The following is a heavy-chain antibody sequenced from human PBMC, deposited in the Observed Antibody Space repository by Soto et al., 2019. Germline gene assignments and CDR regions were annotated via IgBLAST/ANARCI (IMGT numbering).Heavy chain of an antibody. V-gene: IGHV3-7*01. Sequence: GESLKISCAASGFTFSSYWMSWVRQAPGKGLEWVANIKQDGSEKYYVDSVKGRFTISRDNAKNSLYLQMNSLRAEDTAVYYCARQLDVLRYFDWLLYYYYGMDVWGQGTTVTVSS. CDR3: ARQLDVLRYFDWLLYYYYGMDV. CDR1: GFTFSSYW. CDR2: IKQDGSEK. D-gene: IGHD3-9*01. J-gene: IGHJ6*02.